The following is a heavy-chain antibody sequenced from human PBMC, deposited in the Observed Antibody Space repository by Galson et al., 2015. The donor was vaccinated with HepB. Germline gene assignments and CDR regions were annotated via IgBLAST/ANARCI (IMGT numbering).Heavy chain of an antibody. J-gene: IGHJ3*02. Sequence: SVKVSCKASGYTFTSYYMHWVRQAPGQGLEWMGIINPSGGSTSYAQKFQGRVTMTRDTSTSTVYMELSSLRSEDTAVYYCARSGPTLRFLEWLADDAFDIWGQGTMVTVSS. CDR2: INPSGGST. CDR3: ARSGPTLRFLEWLADDAFDI. D-gene: IGHD3-3*01. CDR1: GYTFTSYY. V-gene: IGHV1-46*01.